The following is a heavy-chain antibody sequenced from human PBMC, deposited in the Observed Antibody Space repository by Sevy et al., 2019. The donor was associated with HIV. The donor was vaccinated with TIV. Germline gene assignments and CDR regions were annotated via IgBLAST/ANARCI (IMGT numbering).Heavy chain of an antibody. CDR1: GFTFSTYA. CDR3: SRHQLGSIGY. Sequence: CLRLSCAVSGFTFSTYAMHCVRQAPGKGLECVAIVSSDGSEINYADSVKGRFTISRDNSRNTLYLQMNSLRTEDTALYYYSRHQLGSIGYWGQGTPVTVSS. CDR2: VSSDGSEI. D-gene: IGHD7-27*01. V-gene: IGHV3-30-3*01. J-gene: IGHJ4*02.